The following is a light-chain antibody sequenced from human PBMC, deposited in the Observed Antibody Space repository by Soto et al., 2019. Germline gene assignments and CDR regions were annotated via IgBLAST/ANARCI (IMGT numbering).Light chain of an antibody. CDR3: QQYNTYQGT. V-gene: IGKV1-5*01. CDR1: QNIDKW. CDR2: DAS. Sequence: DIQMTQSPSTLSASVVDRVSITFRASQNIDKWLAWYQQKPQKAPKLLIFDASTLESGVPSRFSGSGSGTEFTLTISSLQPDDFATYYCQQYNTYQGTFGPGTKVDIK. J-gene: IGKJ1*01.